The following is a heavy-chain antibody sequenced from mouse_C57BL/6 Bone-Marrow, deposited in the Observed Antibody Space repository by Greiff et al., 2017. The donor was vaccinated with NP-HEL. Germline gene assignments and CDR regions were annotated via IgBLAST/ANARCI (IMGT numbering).Heavy chain of an antibody. Sequence: EVKLLESGPGLVKPSQSLSLTCSVTGYSITSGYYWNWIRQFPGNKLEWMGYISYDGSNNYNPSLKNRISITRYTSKNQFFLKLNSVTTEDTATYYCARGGEIYDGYYYAMDYWGQGTSVTVSS. CDR3: ARGGEIYDGYYYAMDY. CDR2: ISYDGSN. CDR1: GYSITSGYY. J-gene: IGHJ4*01. D-gene: IGHD2-3*01. V-gene: IGHV3-6*01.